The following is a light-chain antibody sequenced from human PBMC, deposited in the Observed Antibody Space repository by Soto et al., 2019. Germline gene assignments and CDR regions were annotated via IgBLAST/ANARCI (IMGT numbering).Light chain of an antibody. J-gene: IGKJ3*01. CDR2: DAS. Sequence: EIVLTQSPATLSLSPGERATLSCRASQSVSSYLAWYQQKPGQAPRLLIYDASNMATGIPARFSGSGSGTDFTLTISSLEPEDFSVYYCQQRSNWPFTFGPGTKMDIK. CDR1: QSVSSY. V-gene: IGKV3-11*01. CDR3: QQRSNWPFT.